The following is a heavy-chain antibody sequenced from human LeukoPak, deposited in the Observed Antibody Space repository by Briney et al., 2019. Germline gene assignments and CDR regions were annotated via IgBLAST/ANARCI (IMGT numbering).Heavy chain of an antibody. J-gene: IGHJ4*02. D-gene: IGHD5/OR15-5a*01. Sequence: GASVKVSCKASGYTFTGYYMHWVRQAPGQGLEWMGWINPNSGGTNYAQKFQGRVTMTRDTSISTAYLQWSSLKASDTAMYYCARHPGGVSSSIYWGQGTLVTVSS. CDR2: INPNSGGT. V-gene: IGHV1-2*02. CDR1: GYTFTGYY. CDR3: ARHPGGVSSSIY.